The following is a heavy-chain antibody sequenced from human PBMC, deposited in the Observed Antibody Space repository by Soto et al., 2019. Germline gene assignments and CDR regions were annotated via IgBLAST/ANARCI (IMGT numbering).Heavy chain of an antibody. CDR2: ISISSSYI. CDR3: ATGNVVVVAATVHYGYFDY. CDR1: WFNFSSYS. Sequence: PCGSLRHPCAAFWFNFSSYSRNRVRQAQGKGLERVSSISISSSYIYYADSVKGRFTISRDNAKNSLYLQMNSLRAEDTAVYYCATGNVVVVAATVHYGYFDYWGQGTLVTVSS. V-gene: IGHV3-21*01. D-gene: IGHD2-15*01. J-gene: IGHJ4*02.